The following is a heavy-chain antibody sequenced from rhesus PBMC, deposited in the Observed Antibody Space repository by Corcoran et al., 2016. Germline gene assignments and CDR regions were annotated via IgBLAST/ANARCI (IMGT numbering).Heavy chain of an antibody. D-gene: IGHD3-16*01. CDR1: AGSLSSINW. CDR3: AERITIVVDY. J-gene: IGHJ4*01. CDR2: IGSSTGSK. Sequence: QVQLQESGPVLVKPSEPLSLTSAVAAGSLSSINWWSLSRKRPGKGLEWIGYIGSSTGSKHYNPSLKSLVTISTDTSNNQLSQKLGYVTAAETAVYDCAERITIVVDYWGQGVLVTVSS. V-gene: IGHV4-65*01.